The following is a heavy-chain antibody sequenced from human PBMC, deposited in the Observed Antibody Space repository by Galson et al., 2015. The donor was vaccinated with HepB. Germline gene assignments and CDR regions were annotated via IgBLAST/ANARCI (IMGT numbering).Heavy chain of an antibody. CDR2: ISSNGGST. V-gene: IGHV3-64D*06. J-gene: IGHJ6*03. CDR1: GFTFSSYA. Sequence: SLRLSCAASGFTFSSYAMHWVRQAPGKGLEYVSAISSNGGSTYYADSVKGRFTISRDNSKNTLYLQMSSLRAEDTAVYYCVKDLIAARPGWYYYYYMDVWGKGTTVTVSS. D-gene: IGHD6-6*01. CDR3: VKDLIAARPGWYYYYYMDV.